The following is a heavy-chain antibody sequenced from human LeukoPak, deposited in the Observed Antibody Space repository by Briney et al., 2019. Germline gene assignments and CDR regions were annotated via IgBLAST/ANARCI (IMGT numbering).Heavy chain of an antibody. CDR3: ARLFGSGWPGYFYYAMDV. CDR2: AYSDGNT. J-gene: IGHJ6*02. Sequence: PGGSLRLSCAASGITVNSTYISWVRQAPGKGLEWVSVAYSDGNTYYAGSVKGRFIISRDNSKNTLFLQMNSLRAEDTAVYYCARLFGSGWPGYFYYAMDVWGQGTTVAVSS. D-gene: IGHD6-19*01. V-gene: IGHV3-66*04. CDR1: GITVNSTY.